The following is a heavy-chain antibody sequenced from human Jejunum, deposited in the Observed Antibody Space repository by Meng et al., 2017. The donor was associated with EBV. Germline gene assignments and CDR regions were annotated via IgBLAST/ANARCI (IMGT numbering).Heavy chain of an antibody. V-gene: IGHV3-21*02. Sequence: EVQLVESGGGLVKPGGSLRLSCAASGFTFSSYSMNWVRQAPGKGLEWVSYISSGSSFIYYADSVKGRFTISRDDAKNSLSLQMNNLGADDTAVYYCVRDSSFNVHWGQGTLFNVSS. CDR1: GFTFSSYS. D-gene: IGHD3-16*02. J-gene: IGHJ4*02. CDR2: ISSGSSFI. CDR3: VRDSSFNVH.